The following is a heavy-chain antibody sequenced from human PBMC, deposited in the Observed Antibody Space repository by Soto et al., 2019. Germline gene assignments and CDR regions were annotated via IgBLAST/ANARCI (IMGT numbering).Heavy chain of an antibody. CDR2: IVVGSGNT. Sequence: SVKVSCKASGFTFTSSAVQWVRQARGQRLEWIGWIVVGSGNTNYAQKFQERVTITRDMSTSTAYMELSSLRSEDTAVYYCAADSEYSGTGTDYWGQGTLVTVSS. D-gene: IGHD1-26*01. J-gene: IGHJ4*02. V-gene: IGHV1-58*01. CDR1: GFTFTSSA. CDR3: AADSEYSGTGTDY.